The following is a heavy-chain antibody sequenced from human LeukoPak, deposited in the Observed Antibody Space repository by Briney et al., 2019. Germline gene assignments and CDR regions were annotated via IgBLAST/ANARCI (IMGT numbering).Heavy chain of an antibody. CDR3: ARGLIYYYGSGSYLSYFDY. V-gene: IGHV4-4*02. J-gene: IGHJ4*02. D-gene: IGHD3-10*01. CDR2: ST. Sequence: STNYNPSLKSRVTISVDKSKNQLSLKLSSVTAADTAVYYCARGLIYYYGSGSYLSYFDYWGQGTLVTVSS.